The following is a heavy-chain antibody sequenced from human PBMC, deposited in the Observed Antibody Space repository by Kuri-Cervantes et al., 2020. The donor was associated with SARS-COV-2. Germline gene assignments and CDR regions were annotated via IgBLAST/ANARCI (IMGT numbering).Heavy chain of an antibody. CDR1: GGSISSGDYY. D-gene: IGHD3-22*01. V-gene: IGHV4-30-4*01. Sequence: SETLSLTCTVSGGSISSGDYYWSWIRQPPGKGLEWIGYIYYSGSTYYNPSLKSRVTISVDTSKNQLSLKLSSVTAADTAVYYCASAHNYYDSSGHGFDYWGQGTLVTVSS. CDR2: IYYSGST. J-gene: IGHJ4*02. CDR3: ASAHNYYDSSGHGFDY.